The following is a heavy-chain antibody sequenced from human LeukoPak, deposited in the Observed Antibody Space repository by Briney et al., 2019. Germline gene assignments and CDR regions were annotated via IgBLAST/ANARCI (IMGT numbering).Heavy chain of an antibody. CDR1: GGSISNSSYY. CDR2: IYYSGST. Sequence: PSETLSLTCTVSGGSISNSSYYWGWIRQPPGKGLEWIGSIYYSGSTYYNPSLKSRVTISVDTSKNQFSLRLSSVTAADTAVYYCARVTGYMIEDYFDYWGQGTLVTVSS. D-gene: IGHD3-22*01. J-gene: IGHJ4*02. CDR3: ARVTGYMIEDYFDY. V-gene: IGHV4-39*07.